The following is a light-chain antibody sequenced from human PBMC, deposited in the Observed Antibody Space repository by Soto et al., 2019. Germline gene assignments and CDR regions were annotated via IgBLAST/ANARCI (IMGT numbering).Light chain of an antibody. Sequence: QSVLTQPASVSGSPGQSITISCTGTSSDVGGYDLVSWYQQHPGKAPKLIIYEGSKRPSGISNRFSGSKSGNTASLIISGLQGDDEGDYYCCAYVSSNTLLFGGGTKPTVL. CDR3: CAYVSSNTLL. J-gene: IGLJ3*02. CDR2: EGS. V-gene: IGLV2-23*01. CDR1: SSDVGGYDL.